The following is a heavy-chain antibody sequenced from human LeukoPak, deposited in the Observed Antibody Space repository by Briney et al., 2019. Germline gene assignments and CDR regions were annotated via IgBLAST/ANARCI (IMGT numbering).Heavy chain of an antibody. D-gene: IGHD3-22*01. CDR1: GYTFTGYY. J-gene: IGHJ4*02. CDR2: INANSGDT. Sequence: ASVKLSCKASGYTFTGYYMHWVRQAPGQGLEWMGWINANSGDTKYAQKFQGRVTMTRDTSISKAYMELSRLRSDDTAMYYCAREISGYSDYWGQGTLVTVSS. V-gene: IGHV1-2*02. CDR3: AREISGYSDY.